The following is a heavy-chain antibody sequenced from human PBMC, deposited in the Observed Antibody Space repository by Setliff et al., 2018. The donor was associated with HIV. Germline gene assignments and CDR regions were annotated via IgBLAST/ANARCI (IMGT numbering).Heavy chain of an antibody. J-gene: IGHJ3*02. Sequence: PSETLSLTCTVSGHSISSGYFCGWIRQTPGKGLEWIGNIYQSGNAYYNPSLKSRVTISVDTSRNRFSLKLSSVTAADTAMYHCARVYYFDSSGYYQRGDVFDIWGQGTMVTVSS. CDR3: ARVYYFDSSGYYQRGDVFDI. CDR2: IYQSGNA. V-gene: IGHV4-38-2*02. D-gene: IGHD3-22*01. CDR1: GHSISSGYF.